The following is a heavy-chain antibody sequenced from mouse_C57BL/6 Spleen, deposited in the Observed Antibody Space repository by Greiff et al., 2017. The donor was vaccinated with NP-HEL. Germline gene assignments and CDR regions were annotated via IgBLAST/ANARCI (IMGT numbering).Heavy chain of an antibody. D-gene: IGHD3-2*02. CDR1: GFTFSSYG. CDR3: ARSADSSGYDWFAY. CDR2: ISSGGSYT. Sequence: EVKLQESGGDLVKPGGSLKLSCAASGFTFSSYGMSWVRQTPDKRLEWVATISSGGSYTYYPDSVKGRFTISRDNAKNTLYLQMSSLKSEDTAMYYCARSADSSGYDWFAYWGQGTLVTVSA. J-gene: IGHJ3*01. V-gene: IGHV5-6*01.